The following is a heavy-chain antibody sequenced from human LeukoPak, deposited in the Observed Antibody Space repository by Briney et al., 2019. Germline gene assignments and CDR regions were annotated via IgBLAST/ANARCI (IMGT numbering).Heavy chain of an antibody. CDR2: VSYDGNDK. Sequence: PGGSLRLSCAASGFTFSSYGMHWVRQAPDKGLEWVAVVSYDGNDKYYADSVKGRFTISRDNSKNTLYLQLNSLRADDTAVYYCATRVHCSSSSCDDWFFDVWGRGTLVTVSS. J-gene: IGHJ2*01. D-gene: IGHD2-2*01. CDR1: GFTFSSYG. CDR3: ATRVHCSSSSCDDWFFDV. V-gene: IGHV3-30*03.